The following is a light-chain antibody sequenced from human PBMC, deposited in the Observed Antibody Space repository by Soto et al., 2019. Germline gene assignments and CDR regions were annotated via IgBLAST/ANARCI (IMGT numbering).Light chain of an antibody. Sequence: EMVLTQSPGTLSLSPGERATLSCRASQSVSSRYLARYQQKPGQAPRLLIYGASSRATGIPDRFSGSGSGTDFTLTISRLEPDDFTVYYCQQYGSSPETFGHGTKVEIK. CDR2: GAS. CDR1: QSVSSRY. CDR3: QQYGSSPET. J-gene: IGKJ1*01. V-gene: IGKV3-20*01.